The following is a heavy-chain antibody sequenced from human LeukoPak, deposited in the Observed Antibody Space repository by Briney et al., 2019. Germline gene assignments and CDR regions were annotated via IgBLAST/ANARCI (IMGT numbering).Heavy chain of an antibody. CDR2: IRSKANSYAT. V-gene: IGHV3-73*01. Sequence: GGSLRLSCAASGFTFSGSAMHWDRQASGKGLEWVGRIRSKANSYATAYAASVKGRFTISRDDSKNTAYLQMNSLKTEDTAVYYCTISAYSGAFDIWGQGTMVTVSS. CDR3: TISAYSGAFDI. CDR1: GFTFSGSA. D-gene: IGHD4-11*01. J-gene: IGHJ3*02.